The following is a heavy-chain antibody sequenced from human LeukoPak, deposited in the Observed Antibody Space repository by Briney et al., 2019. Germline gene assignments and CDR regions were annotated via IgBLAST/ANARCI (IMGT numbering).Heavy chain of an antibody. CDR3: ARRDYDFWSGYYHPTFDY. J-gene: IGHJ4*02. CDR1: GGTFSSYA. V-gene: IGHV1-18*01. CDR2: ISAYNGNT. Sequence: VSVKVSCKASGGTFSSYAISWVRQAPGQGLEWMGWISAYNGNTNYAQKLQGRVTMTTDTSTSTAYMELRSLRSDDTAVYYCARRDYDFWSGYYHPTFDYWGQGTLVTVSS. D-gene: IGHD3-3*01.